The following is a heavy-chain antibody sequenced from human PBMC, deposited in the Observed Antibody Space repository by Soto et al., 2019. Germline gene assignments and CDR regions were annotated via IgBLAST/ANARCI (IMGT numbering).Heavy chain of an antibody. D-gene: IGHD3-10*01. CDR1: GGSISSGGYY. CDR2: INYSGST. J-gene: IGHJ2*01. Sequence: QVQLQESGPGLVKPSQTLSLTCTVSGGSISSGGYYWSWIRQHPGKGLEWIGYINYSGSTYYNPSLKSRVTISVDAAKNQFSLKLSSVTAADTAVYYCARDYYGSGRYFDLWGRGTLVTVSS. V-gene: IGHV4-31*03. CDR3: ARDYYGSGRYFDL.